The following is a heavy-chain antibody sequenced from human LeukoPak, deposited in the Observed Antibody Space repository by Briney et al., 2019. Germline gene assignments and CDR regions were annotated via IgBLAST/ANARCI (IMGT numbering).Heavy chain of an antibody. D-gene: IGHD5-18*01. CDR3: ARETRGYSYGYWFDP. J-gene: IGHJ5*02. V-gene: IGHV1-2*02. CDR2: INPNSGGT. CDR1: GYTFTGYY. Sequence: ASVKVSCKASGYTFTGYYMHWVRQAPGQGLEWMGWINPNSGGTNYAQKFQGRVTMTRDTSISTAYMELSRLRSDDTAVYYCARETRGYSYGYWFDPWGQGTLVTVSS.